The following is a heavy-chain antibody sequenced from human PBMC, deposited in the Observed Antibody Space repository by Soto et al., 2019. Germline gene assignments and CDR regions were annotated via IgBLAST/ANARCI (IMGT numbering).Heavy chain of an antibody. CDR1: GYPFTTYG. CDR2: ISTYNGDT. Sequence: VSVKVSCKASGYPFTTYGVSWVRQAPGQGIEWMGWISTYNGDTNYAQKIQARVTMTTDTSTSTAYMELRSLTSDDTAVYYCARDGSPSYHDRSGYSXWGQGTLFTVSX. V-gene: IGHV1-18*04. J-gene: IGHJ4*02. D-gene: IGHD3-22*01. CDR3: ARDGSPSYHDRSGYSX.